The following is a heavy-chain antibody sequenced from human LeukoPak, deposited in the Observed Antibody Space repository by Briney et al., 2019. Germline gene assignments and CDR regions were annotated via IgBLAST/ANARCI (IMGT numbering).Heavy chain of an antibody. CDR3: ARDLDLPGTTFYYYYCMDV. V-gene: IGHV6-1*01. CDR2: TYYRSKWYN. Sequence: SQTLSLTCAISGDSVSSNSAAWNWIRQSPSRGLEWLGRTYYRSKWYNDYAVSVKSRITINPDTSKNQFSLQLNSVTPEDTAVYYCARDLDLPGTTFYYYYCMDVWGKGTTVTVSS. CDR1: GDSVSSNSAA. D-gene: IGHD1-7*01. J-gene: IGHJ6*03.